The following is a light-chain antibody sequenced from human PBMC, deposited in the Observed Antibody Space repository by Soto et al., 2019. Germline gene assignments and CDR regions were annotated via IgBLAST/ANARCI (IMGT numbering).Light chain of an antibody. J-gene: IGKJ1*01. Sequence: EIVLTQSPGTLSLSPGERATLSCRVSQSVSNNYLAWYQQKPGQAPRLLIYGASTRATGIPARFSGSGSGTEFTLTISSLQSEDFAVYYCQQYNNWPQTFGQGTKVDIK. V-gene: IGKV3-15*01. CDR3: QQYNNWPQT. CDR1: QSVSNN. CDR2: GAS.